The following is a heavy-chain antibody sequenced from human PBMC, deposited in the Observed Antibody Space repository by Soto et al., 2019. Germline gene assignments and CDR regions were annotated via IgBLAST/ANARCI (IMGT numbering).Heavy chain of an antibody. CDR2: IHHSGST. CDR1: SDSTSNGNW. Sequence: QVQLQESGPGLVKPSGTLSLTCAVSSDSTSNGNWWSWVRQPPGKGLEWIGEIHHSGSTTYNPSLKSRVTMSVDNPKNQFSLELTSVTAADTAVYYCARNGPYAQDFWGQGTLVTVST. J-gene: IGHJ4*02. V-gene: IGHV4-4*02. CDR3: ARNGPYAQDF. D-gene: IGHD2-8*01.